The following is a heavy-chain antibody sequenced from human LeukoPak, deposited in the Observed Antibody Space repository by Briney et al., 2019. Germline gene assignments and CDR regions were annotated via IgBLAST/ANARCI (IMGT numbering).Heavy chain of an antibody. J-gene: IGHJ5*02. D-gene: IGHD1-26*01. CDR2: ISGSGGST. CDR1: GFSFSSYA. V-gene: IGHV3-23*01. CDR3: AKKYSTGLDP. Sequence: GGSLRLSCAASGFSFSSYAMSWVRQTPGKGLEWVSLISGSGGSTYYADSVKGRFTISRDNSKNTLYLQMNSLRAEDTAVYYCAKKYSTGLDPWGQGTLVTVSS.